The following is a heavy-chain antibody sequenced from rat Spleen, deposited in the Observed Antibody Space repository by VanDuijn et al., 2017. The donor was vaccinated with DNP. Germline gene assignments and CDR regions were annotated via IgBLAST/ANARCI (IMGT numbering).Heavy chain of an antibody. CDR1: GSSITSNY. CDR2: ISYSGTT. D-gene: IGHD1-12*03. CDR3: ARQRMVRMDA. V-gene: IGHV3-1*01. Sequence: EVRLQESGPGLVKPSQSLSLTCSVTGSSITSNYWGWIRKFPGNKMEWIGHISYSGTTSYHPSLKSRISITRDTSKNQFFLQLSSVTTEDTATYYCARQRMVRMDAWGQGTSVTVSS. J-gene: IGHJ4*01.